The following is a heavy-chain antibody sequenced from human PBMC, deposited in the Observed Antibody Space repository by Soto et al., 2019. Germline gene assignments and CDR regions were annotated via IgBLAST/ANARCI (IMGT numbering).Heavy chain of an antibody. CDR1: GFSLISGYDY. D-gene: IGHD6-6*01. CDR3: VRGVAARPARLGMDL. CDR2: IYYSGNT. Sequence: SETLSLTCCFSGFSLISGYDYLRWIRPPPGKGLEWIGNIYYSGNTYYNPSLKSRLIISIDTSKNQFSLKVGSVTAADTAMYYCVRGVAARPARLGMDLWGPGTTVTGS. V-gene: IGHV4-30-4*01. J-gene: IGHJ6*02.